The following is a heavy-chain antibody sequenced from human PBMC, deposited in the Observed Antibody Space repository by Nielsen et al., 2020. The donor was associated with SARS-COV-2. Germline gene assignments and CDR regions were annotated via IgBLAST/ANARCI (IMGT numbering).Heavy chain of an antibody. CDR3: ATSLTIPSYYYYYGMDV. D-gene: IGHD2-21*01. Sequence: ASVKVSCKASGYTFTSYGISWVRQAPGQGLEWMGWISAYNGNTNYAQKLQGRVTMTTDTSTSTAYMELRSLRSDDTAVYYCATSLTIPSYYYYYGMDVWGQGTTVTVSS. CDR2: ISAYNGNT. V-gene: IGHV1-18*01. CDR1: GYTFTSYG. J-gene: IGHJ6*02.